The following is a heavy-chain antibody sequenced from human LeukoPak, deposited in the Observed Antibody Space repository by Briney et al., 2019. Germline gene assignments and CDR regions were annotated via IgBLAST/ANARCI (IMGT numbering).Heavy chain of an antibody. CDR1: GGSFSGYY. J-gene: IGHJ4*02. CDR2: ISSSGST. CDR3: TRDSSGYDWFYVY. D-gene: IGHD5-12*01. Sequence: QSSETLSLTCAVYGGSFSGYYWSWIRQPAGKGLEWIGRISSSGSTNYNPSLKSRVTMSVDTSKNQFSLMLSSVTAADTAVYYCTRDSSGYDWFYVYWGQGTLVTVSS. V-gene: IGHV4-4*07.